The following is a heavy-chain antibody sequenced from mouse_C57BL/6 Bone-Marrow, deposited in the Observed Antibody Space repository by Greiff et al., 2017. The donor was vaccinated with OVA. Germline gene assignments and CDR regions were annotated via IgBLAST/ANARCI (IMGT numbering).Heavy chain of an antibody. D-gene: IGHD1-1*01. J-gene: IGHJ2*01. CDR2: ISDGGSYT. CDR1: GFTFSSYA. Sequence: EVQRVEPGGGLVKPGGSLKLSCAASGFTFSSYAMSWVRQTPEKRLEWVATISDGGSYTYYPDNVKGRFTISRDNAKNNLYLQMSHLKSEDTAMYYCAREGDWITTVVADYWGQGTTLTVSS. V-gene: IGHV5-4*01. CDR3: AREGDWITTVVADY.